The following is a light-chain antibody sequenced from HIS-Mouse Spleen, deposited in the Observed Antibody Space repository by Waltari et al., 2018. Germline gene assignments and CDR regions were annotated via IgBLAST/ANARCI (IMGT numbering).Light chain of an antibody. V-gene: IGLV2-18*02. CDR2: EVS. Sequence: QSALTQPPSVSGSPGQSVTIPCTGTSSDVGSYNRVSWYQQPPGTAPQLMIYEVSNRPSGVPHRFSGSKSGNTASLTISGLQAEDEADYYCSSYTSSSTVFGTGTKVTVL. CDR1: SSDVGSYNR. CDR3: SSYTSSSTV. J-gene: IGLJ1*01.